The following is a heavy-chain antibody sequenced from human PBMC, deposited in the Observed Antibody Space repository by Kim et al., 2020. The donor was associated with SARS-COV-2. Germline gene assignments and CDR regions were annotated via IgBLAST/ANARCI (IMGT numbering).Heavy chain of an antibody. CDR2: IRNRANNFAT. V-gene: IGHV3-73*01. CDR3: IRPYGNADY. D-gene: IGHD3-10*01. CDR1: GFTFSGSS. J-gene: IGHJ4*01. Sequence: GGSLRLSCEASGFTFSGSSIHWVRQASGKGLEWIGRIRNRANNFATDSAGSVKGRFTFSRDDSKNTAYVQMDSLKTEDTAVYFCIRPYGNADYWGQGTRVTVSS.